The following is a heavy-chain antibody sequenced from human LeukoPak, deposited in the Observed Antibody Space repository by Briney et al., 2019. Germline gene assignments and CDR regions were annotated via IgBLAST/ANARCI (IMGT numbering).Heavy chain of an antibody. V-gene: IGHV3-53*01. CDR3: ARGLRHCDRTSCFQPFDC. D-gene: IGHD2-2*01. CDR1: GFTVSSSY. CDR2: TYADGYT. Sequence: GGALRLSCAASGFTVSSSYMTWVRQAPWKGLEWVSITYADGYTFYADSVKGRFTISRDSFKNTLCLQMNSLRAEDTAMYYCARGLRHCDRTSCFQPFDCWGQGTLVTVSS. J-gene: IGHJ4*02.